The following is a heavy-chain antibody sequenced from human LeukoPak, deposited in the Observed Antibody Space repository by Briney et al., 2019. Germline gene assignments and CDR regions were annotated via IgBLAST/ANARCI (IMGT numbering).Heavy chain of an antibody. D-gene: IGHD3-22*01. CDR2: ISSSSTI. V-gene: IGHV3-48*04. CDR3: ARDKKPYDSSGYYFD. Sequence: GGSLRLSCAASGFTFSSYSMNWVRQAPGKGLEWVSYISSSSTIYYADSVKGRFTISRDNAKNSLYLQMNSLRAEDTAVYYCARDKKPYDSSGYYFDWGQGTLVTVSS. J-gene: IGHJ4*02. CDR1: GFTFSSYS.